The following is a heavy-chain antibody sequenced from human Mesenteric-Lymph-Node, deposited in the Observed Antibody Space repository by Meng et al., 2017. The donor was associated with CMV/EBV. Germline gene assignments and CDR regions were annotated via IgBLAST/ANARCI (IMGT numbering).Heavy chain of an antibody. CDR1: GFTFSNAW. V-gene: IGHV3-15*01. CDR3: TTGDIVVVVAATRRAPGYYYGMDV. J-gene: IGHJ6*02. D-gene: IGHD2-15*01. Sequence: GESLKISCAASGFTFSNAWMSWVRQAPGKGLEWVGRIKSKTDGGTTDYAAPVKGRFTISRDESKNTLYLQMNSLKTEDTAVYYCTTGDIVVVVAATRRAPGYYYGMDVWGQGTTVTVSS. CDR2: IKSKTDGGTT.